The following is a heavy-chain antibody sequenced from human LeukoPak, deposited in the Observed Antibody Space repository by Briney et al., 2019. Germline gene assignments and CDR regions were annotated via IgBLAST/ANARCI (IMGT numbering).Heavy chain of an antibody. D-gene: IGHD2-2*01. CDR2: INHSGST. Sequence: SETLSLTCAVYGGSFSGYYWSWIRQPPGKGLEWIGEINHSGSTNYNPSLKSRVTISVDTSKNQFSLKLSFVTAADTAVYYCASRYTRTPPHYYYYYMDVWGKGTTVTVSS. CDR3: ASRYTRTPPHYYYYYMDV. J-gene: IGHJ6*03. V-gene: IGHV4-34*01. CDR1: GGSFSGYY.